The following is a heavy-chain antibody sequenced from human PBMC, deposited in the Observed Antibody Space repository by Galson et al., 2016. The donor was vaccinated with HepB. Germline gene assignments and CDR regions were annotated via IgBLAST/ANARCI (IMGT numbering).Heavy chain of an antibody. CDR3: ARENHYVLDV. CDR2: LTTDGISG. Sequence: SLRLSCAATGFPFSAYWMQWVRQVPGKGLVWVSRLTTDGISGYADSVMGRFTISRDNAKNNLYLHMDSLRAEDTAVYYCARENHYVLDVWGQGTTVTVSS. J-gene: IGHJ6*02. CDR1: GFPFSAYW. V-gene: IGHV3-74*01. D-gene: IGHD1-14*01.